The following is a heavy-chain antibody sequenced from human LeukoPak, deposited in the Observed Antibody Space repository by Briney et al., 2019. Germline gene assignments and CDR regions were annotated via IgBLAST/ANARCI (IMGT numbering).Heavy chain of an antibody. CDR3: ARHRSIAARPPYYYYYYGMDV. Sequence: GESLKISCKGSGYSFTSYWIGWVRQMPGKGLEWMGIIYPGDSDTRYSPSFQGQVTISDDKSISTAYLQWSSLKASDTAMYYCARHRSIAARPPYYYYYYGMDVWGQGTTVTVSS. CDR1: GYSFTSYW. J-gene: IGHJ6*02. CDR2: IYPGDSDT. D-gene: IGHD6-6*01. V-gene: IGHV5-51*01.